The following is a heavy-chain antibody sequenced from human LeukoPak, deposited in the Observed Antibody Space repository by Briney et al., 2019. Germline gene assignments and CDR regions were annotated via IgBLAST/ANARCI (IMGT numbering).Heavy chain of an antibody. D-gene: IGHD3-22*01. V-gene: IGHV3-23*01. J-gene: IGHJ4*02. CDR2: ISGSGGST. CDR3: ARDGNYYDSSGYYPTIDY. CDR1: GFTFSSYA. Sequence: PGGSLRLSCAASGFTFSSYAMSWVRQALGKGLEWVSAISGSGGSTYYADSVKGRFTISRDNSKNTLYLQMNSLRAEDTAVYYCARDGNYYDSSGYYPTIDYWGQGTLVTVSS.